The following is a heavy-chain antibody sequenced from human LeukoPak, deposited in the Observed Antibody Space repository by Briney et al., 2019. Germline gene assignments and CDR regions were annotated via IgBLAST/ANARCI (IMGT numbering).Heavy chain of an antibody. D-gene: IGHD6-19*01. CDR2: ISYDGGNK. J-gene: IGHJ4*02. V-gene: IGHV3-30*03. CDR1: GFRFSSYG. Sequence: GGSLRLSCAASGFRFSSYGMHWVRQAPGKGLEWVAVISYDGGNKYYAESVKGRFTISRDNSKNTLYLQMNSLRAEDTAIYYCGGGWYFFDYWGQGTLVTVSS. CDR3: GGGWYFFDY.